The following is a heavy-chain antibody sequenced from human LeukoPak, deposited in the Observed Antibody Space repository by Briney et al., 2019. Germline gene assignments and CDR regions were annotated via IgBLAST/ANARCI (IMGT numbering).Heavy chain of an antibody. CDR2: ISSSSRYI. D-gene: IGHD5-12*01. CDR3: ARGGYSGYDYVRGAFDI. Sequence: GGSLRLSCAASGFTFSSYSMNWVRQAPGKGLEWVSSISSSSRYIYYADSVKGRFTISRDNAKNSLYLQMNSLRAEDTAVYYCARGGYSGYDYVRGAFDIWGQGTMVTVSS. J-gene: IGHJ3*02. V-gene: IGHV3-21*01. CDR1: GFTFSSYS.